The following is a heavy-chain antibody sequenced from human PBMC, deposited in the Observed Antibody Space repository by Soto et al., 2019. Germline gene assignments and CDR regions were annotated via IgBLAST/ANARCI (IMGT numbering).Heavy chain of an antibody. CDR1: GFTFSSYA. CDR2: ISSNGGST. D-gene: IGHD2-2*01. J-gene: IGHJ4*02. Sequence: PGGSLRLSCEASGFTFSSYAMHWVRQAPGKGLEYVSAISSNGGSTYYTNSVKGRFTISRDNSKNTLYLQMGSLRAEDMAVYYCARVVSQYQLLDYFDYWGQGTLVTVS. CDR3: ARVVSQYQLLDYFDY. V-gene: IGHV3-64*01.